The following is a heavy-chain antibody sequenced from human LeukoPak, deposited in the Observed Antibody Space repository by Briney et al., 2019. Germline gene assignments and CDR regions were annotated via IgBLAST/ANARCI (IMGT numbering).Heavy chain of an antibody. D-gene: IGHD6-19*01. CDR1: GYTFTSYD. CDR2: MNPNSGNT. V-gene: IGHV1-8*01. CDR3: ARVIAVAGTNYYYYYMDV. J-gene: IGHJ6*03. Sequence: ASVKVSCKASGYTFTSYDINWVRQATGQGLEWMGWMNPNSGNTGYAQKFQGRVTMTRNTSISTAYMELSSLRSEDTAVYYCARVIAVAGTNYYYYYMDVWGKGTTVTVSS.